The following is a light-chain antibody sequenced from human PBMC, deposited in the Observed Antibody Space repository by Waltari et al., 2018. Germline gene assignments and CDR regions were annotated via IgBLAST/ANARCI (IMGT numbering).Light chain of an antibody. J-gene: IGLJ2*01. V-gene: IGLV1-47*01. Sequence: QSVLTQPPSASGAPGQRVTISCSGRSSNIGSNYVYWYQKLPGTAPKPLIYRNNQRPSGVPDRFSGSKSGTSASLAISGLRSEDEADYYCAVWDDRLSGPAVFGAGTKLTVL. CDR3: AVWDDRLSGPAV. CDR1: SSNIGSNY. CDR2: RNN.